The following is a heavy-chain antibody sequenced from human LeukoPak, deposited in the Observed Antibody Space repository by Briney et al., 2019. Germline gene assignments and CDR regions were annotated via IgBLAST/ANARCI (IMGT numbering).Heavy chain of an antibody. CDR1: EFTFNSYS. CDR3: ARDPFYYDAAGSDDY. V-gene: IGHV3-21*01. Sequence: GGSLRLSCAASEFTFNSYSFDWIRQPPGGRLEWVSSISSGSTYIYYSDSVKGRFTVSRDNAKNSLFLQMNNLRAEDTAVYYCARDPFYYDAAGSDDYWGQGTLVTVSS. D-gene: IGHD3-22*01. J-gene: IGHJ4*02. CDR2: ISSGSTYI.